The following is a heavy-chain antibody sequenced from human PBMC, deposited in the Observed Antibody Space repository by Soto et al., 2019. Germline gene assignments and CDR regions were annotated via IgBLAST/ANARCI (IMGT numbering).Heavy chain of an antibody. CDR2: IIPIFGTA. CDR1: GGTFSSYA. Sequence: QVQLVQSGAEVKKPGSSLKVSCKASGGTFSSYAISWARQAPGQGLEWMGGIIPIFGTANYAQKFQGRVTITADKPTSTAYMELSSLRSEDTAVYYCASLHRSSWSGGGGYFDYWGQGTLVTVSS. CDR3: ASLHRSSWSGGGGYFDY. D-gene: IGHD6-13*01. V-gene: IGHV1-69*06. J-gene: IGHJ4*02.